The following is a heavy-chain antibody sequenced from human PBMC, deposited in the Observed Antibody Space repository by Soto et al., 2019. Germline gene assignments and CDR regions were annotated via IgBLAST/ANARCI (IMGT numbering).Heavy chain of an antibody. J-gene: IGHJ6*02. CDR2: IYPGDSDT. Sequence: GESLKISCKGSGYSFTSYWIGWVRQMPGKGLEWMGIIYPGDSDTRYSPSFQGQVTISADKSTSTAYLQWSSLKASDTAMYYCARHTYDSSGYYYYGMDVWGQGTTVTVSS. D-gene: IGHD3-22*01. CDR1: GYSFTSYW. V-gene: IGHV5-51*01. CDR3: ARHTYDSSGYYYYGMDV.